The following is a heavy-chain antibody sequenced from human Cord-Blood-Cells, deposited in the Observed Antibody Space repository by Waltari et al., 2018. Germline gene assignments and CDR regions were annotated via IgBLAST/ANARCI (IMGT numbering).Heavy chain of an antibody. CDR3: AGLPPGGSSDY. CDR2: IYYSGST. Sequence: QLQLQESGPGLVKPSVTLSLTCTVSGGSISSSSYYWGWIRHPPGKGLEWIGSIYYSGSTYYNPSLKSRVTISVDTSKNQFSLKLSSVTAADTAVYYCAGLPPGGSSDYWGQGTLVTVSS. D-gene: IGHD6-6*01. CDR1: GGSISSSSYY. V-gene: IGHV4-39*01. J-gene: IGHJ4*02.